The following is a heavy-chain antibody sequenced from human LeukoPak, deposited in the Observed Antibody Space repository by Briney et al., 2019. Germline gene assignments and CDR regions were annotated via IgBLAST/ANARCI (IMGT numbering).Heavy chain of an antibody. Sequence: SQTLSLTCAVSGYSISSGYYWGWIRQPPGKGLEWIGSIYHSGSTYYTPSLKSRVTISVDTSKNQFSLKLSSVTAADTAVYYCASSYSSSWYWFDPWGQGTLVTVSS. CDR1: GYSISSGYY. V-gene: IGHV4-38-2*01. CDR3: ASSYSSSWYWFDP. D-gene: IGHD6-13*01. J-gene: IGHJ5*02. CDR2: IYHSGST.